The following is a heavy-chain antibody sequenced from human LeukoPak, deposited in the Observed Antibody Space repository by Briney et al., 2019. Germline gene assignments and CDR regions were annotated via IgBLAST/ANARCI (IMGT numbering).Heavy chain of an antibody. V-gene: IGHV3-53*01. CDR3: ARDSTGYLNAFDI. Sequence: PGGSLRLSCAASGFTFSSYGMHWVRQAPGKGLEWVSVIYSGGSTYYADSVKGRFTISRDNSKNTLYLQMNSLRAEDTAVYYCARDSTGYLNAFDIWGQGTMVTVSS. D-gene: IGHD2-2*01. J-gene: IGHJ3*02. CDR2: IYSGGST. CDR1: GFTFSSYG.